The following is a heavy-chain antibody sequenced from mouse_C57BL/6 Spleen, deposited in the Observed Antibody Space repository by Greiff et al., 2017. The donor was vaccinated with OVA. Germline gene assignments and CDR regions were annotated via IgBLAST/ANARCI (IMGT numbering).Heavy chain of an antibody. J-gene: IGHJ1*03. Sequence: QVQLQQSGAELVKPGASVKLSCKASGYTFTSYWMHWVKQRPGQGLEWIGMIHPNSGSTNYNEKFKSKATLTVDKSSSTAYMQLSSLTSEDSAVYYCARTEGRFRSFDVWGTGTTVTVSS. CDR1: GYTFTSYW. CDR2: IHPNSGST. V-gene: IGHV1-64*01. CDR3: ARTEGRFRSFDV.